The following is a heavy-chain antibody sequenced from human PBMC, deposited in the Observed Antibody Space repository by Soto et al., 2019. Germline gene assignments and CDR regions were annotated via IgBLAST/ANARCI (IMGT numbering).Heavy chain of an antibody. Sequence: GESLKISCKGSGYSFTSYWISWVRQMPGKGLEWMGRIDPSDSYTNYSPSFQGHVTISADKSISTAYLQWSSLKASDTAMYYCARHLGYCTNGVCYYYYGMDVWGQGTTVTVSS. CDR1: GYSFTSYW. J-gene: IGHJ6*02. CDR2: IDPSDSYT. V-gene: IGHV5-10-1*01. CDR3: ARHLGYCTNGVCYYYYGMDV. D-gene: IGHD2-8*01.